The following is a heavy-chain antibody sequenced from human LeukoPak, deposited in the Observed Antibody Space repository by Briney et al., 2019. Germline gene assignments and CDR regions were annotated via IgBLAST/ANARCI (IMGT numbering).Heavy chain of an antibody. CDR2: NYSDNT. V-gene: IGHV3-53*01. CDR1: GFTVSSNS. Sequence: GGSLRLSCTVSGFTVSSNSMSSVRQAPAKGLELVSFNYSDNTHYTDSVKRRFTISRDNPKNTLYLQMNGLRAEDTAVYYCARRAGAYSHPYDYWGQGTLVTVSS. CDR3: ARRAGAYSHPYDY. D-gene: IGHD4/OR15-4a*01. J-gene: IGHJ4*02.